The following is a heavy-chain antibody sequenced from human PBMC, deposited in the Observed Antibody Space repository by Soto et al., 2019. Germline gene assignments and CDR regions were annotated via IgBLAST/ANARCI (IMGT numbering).Heavy chain of an antibody. D-gene: IGHD3-3*01. Sequence: TSETLSLTCTVSGGSISSYYWSWIRQPPGKGLEWIGYIYYSGSTNYNPSLKSRVTISVDTSKNQFSLKLSSVTAADTVVYYCARYDYDFWSGYSSFDYWGQGTLVTVSS. CDR3: ARYDYDFWSGYSSFDY. J-gene: IGHJ4*02. V-gene: IGHV4-59*08. CDR1: GGSISSYY. CDR2: IYYSGST.